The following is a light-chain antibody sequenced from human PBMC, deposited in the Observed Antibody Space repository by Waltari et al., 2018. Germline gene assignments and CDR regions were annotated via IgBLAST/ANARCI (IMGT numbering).Light chain of an antibody. V-gene: IGKV1D-12*01. Sequence: DIQMTQSPSSVSASVGDRVTITCRGSQDIASWVAWYQQQPGKAPKLLVFAASTLQGGVPARFSGSGAGTDFTLTISSLQPEDFAYYYCQETSSLPFTFGPGTKVDLK. CDR1: QDIASW. CDR3: QETSSLPFT. CDR2: AAS. J-gene: IGKJ3*01.